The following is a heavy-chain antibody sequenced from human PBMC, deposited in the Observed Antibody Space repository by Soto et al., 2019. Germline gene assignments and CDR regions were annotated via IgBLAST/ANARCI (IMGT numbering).Heavy chain of an antibody. J-gene: IGHJ4*02. CDR1: GYTFTSYG. Sequence: QVQLVQSGAEVKKPGASVKVSCKASGYTFTSYGISWVRQAPGQGLEWMGWISAYNGNTNYAQKLQGRVTMTTDTPTSTAYMELRSLRSDDTAVYYCARDRAPGIVGATTWDYWGQGTLVTVSS. CDR3: ARDRAPGIVGATTWDY. CDR2: ISAYNGNT. V-gene: IGHV1-18*01. D-gene: IGHD1-26*01.